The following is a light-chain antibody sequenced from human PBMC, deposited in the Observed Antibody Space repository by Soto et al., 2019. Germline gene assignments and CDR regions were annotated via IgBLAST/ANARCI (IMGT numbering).Light chain of an antibody. CDR1: QTITT. V-gene: IGKV3-20*01. CDR3: QQYGNLPLT. Sequence: EIVLTQSPGTLSLSPGERATLSCRASQTITTLAWYQRKPGQAPRLLFYRVSSRATGVPDRFSGSGSGTDYTLTISRLEPEDFAVYYCQQYGNLPLTFGGGTKVEIK. CDR2: RVS. J-gene: IGKJ4*01.